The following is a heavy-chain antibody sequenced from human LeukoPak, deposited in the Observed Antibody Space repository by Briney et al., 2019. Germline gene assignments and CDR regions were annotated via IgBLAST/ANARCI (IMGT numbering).Heavy chain of an antibody. Sequence: ASVKVSCMASGYTFTGYYMHWVRQAPGQGLEWMGWINPNSGDTNFAQKFQGRVTMTRDTSISTAYMELSRLRSDDTAVFYCARDVWGVGAPRLDYWGQGTLVTVSS. CDR1: GYTFTGYY. CDR2: INPNSGDT. J-gene: IGHJ4*02. CDR3: ARDVWGVGAPRLDY. D-gene: IGHD3-16*01. V-gene: IGHV1-2*02.